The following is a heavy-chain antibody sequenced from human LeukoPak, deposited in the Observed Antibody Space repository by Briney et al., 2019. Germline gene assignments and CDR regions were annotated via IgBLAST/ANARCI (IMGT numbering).Heavy chain of an antibody. Sequence: SETLSLTCTVSGYSINSGYYWVWIRQPPGKGLEWIGSIYRTGSTNYNPSLKSRVTISLDTSKNQFSLKVSSVTAADTAVYYYVGAVAGMGWFDPWGQGTLVTVSS. CDR3: VGAVAGMGWFDP. D-gene: IGHD6-19*01. CDR2: IYRTGST. CDR1: GYSINSGYY. J-gene: IGHJ5*02. V-gene: IGHV4-38-2*02.